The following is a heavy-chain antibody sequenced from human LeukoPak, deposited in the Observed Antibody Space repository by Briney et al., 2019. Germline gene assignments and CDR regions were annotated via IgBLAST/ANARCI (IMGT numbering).Heavy chain of an antibody. CDR3: ASGRISSGWLGVFDY. J-gene: IGHJ4*02. D-gene: IGHD6-19*01. CDR1: GYIFITYG. V-gene: IGHV1-18*01. Sequence: GASVKVSCKASGYIFITYGMSWVRQAPGQGPEWMGWISAYKGNTNYAQKFQGRITMTTDTSTRTAYMELRSLRSDDTAVYYCASGRISSGWLGVFDYWGQGTLVTVSS. CDR2: ISAYKGNT.